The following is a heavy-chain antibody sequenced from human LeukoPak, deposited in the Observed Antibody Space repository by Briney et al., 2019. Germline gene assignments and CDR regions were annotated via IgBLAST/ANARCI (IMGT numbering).Heavy chain of an antibody. Sequence: SETLSLTCTVSDDSVSTRNYYWNWIRQPAGKGLEWIGRIFTSGSTNYSPSLKGRVAISLDTSKNQFSLKLTSVTAADTAVYYCARVYQSAEYYFDYWGQGNLVSVSS. V-gene: IGHV4-61*10. CDR3: ARVYQSAEYYFDY. CDR2: IFTSGST. J-gene: IGHJ4*02. CDR1: DDSVSTRNYY. D-gene: IGHD2-2*01.